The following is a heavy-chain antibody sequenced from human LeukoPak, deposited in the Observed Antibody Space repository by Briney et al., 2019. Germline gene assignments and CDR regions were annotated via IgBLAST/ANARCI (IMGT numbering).Heavy chain of an antibody. D-gene: IGHD2-15*01. CDR2: ISAYNGNT. J-gene: IGHJ4*02. CDR1: GYTFTSYG. Sequence: ASVKVSCKASGYTFTSYGISWVRQAPGQGHEWMGWISAYNGNTNYAQKLQGRVTTTTDTSTSTAYMELRSLRSDDTAVYYCAAKGYCSGGSCLDYWGQGTLVTVSS. V-gene: IGHV1-18*01. CDR3: AAKGYCSGGSCLDY.